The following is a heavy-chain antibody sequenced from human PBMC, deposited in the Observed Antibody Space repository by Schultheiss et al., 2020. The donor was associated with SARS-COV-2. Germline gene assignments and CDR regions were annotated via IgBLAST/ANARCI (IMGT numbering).Heavy chain of an antibody. V-gene: IGHV3-15*01. Sequence: LSLTCAVSGGSISSSNWWSWVRQAPGKGLEWVGRIKSKTDGGTTDYAAPVKGRFTISRDDSKNTLYLQMNSLKTEDTAVYYCTTVEVVYGSNWFDPWGQGTLVTVSS. CDR3: TTVEVVYGSNWFDP. J-gene: IGHJ5*02. CDR2: IKSKTDGGTT. D-gene: IGHD2-8*02. CDR1: GGSISSSNW.